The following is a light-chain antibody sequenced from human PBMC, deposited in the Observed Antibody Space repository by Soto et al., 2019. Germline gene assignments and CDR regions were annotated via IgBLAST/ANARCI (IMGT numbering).Light chain of an antibody. CDR2: GAS. J-gene: IGKJ2*01. CDR1: QSVSSN. CDR3: QQYNNWPPHT. Sequence: EIVMTQSPATLSVSPGERATLSCRASQSVSSNLAWYQQKPGQAPRLLIYGASTRAPGILARFSGSGSGTEFTLTISSLQSEDVAVYYCQQYNNWPPHTFGQGTKLEIK. V-gene: IGKV3-15*01.